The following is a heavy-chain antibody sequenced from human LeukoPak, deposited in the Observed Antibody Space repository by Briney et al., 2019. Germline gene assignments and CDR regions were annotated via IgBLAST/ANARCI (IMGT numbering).Heavy chain of an antibody. J-gene: IGHJ4*02. Sequence: GSLILSCAASGFAFGSYSMSWVRQAPGKGLEWVSSISSSSSYIYYADSVKGRFTISRDNAKNSLYLQMNSLRAEDTAVYYCAREDGSGKESNDYWGQGTLVTVSS. CDR1: GFAFGSYS. D-gene: IGHD3-10*01. V-gene: IGHV3-21*01. CDR2: ISSSSSYI. CDR3: AREDGSGKESNDY.